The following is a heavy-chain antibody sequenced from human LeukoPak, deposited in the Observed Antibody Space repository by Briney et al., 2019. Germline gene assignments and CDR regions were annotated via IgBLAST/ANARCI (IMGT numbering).Heavy chain of an antibody. D-gene: IGHD2-2*02. CDR3: ARVYTGNRWHFDH. CDR2: IKRDGSEK. V-gene: IGHV3-7*03. Sequence: PGVSLRLSCAASGFTFSTYWMSWVRQAPGKGLECVANIKRDGSEKYYVDSVKGRFTIFRDDAKSSLYLQMNSLRAEDTAVYFCARVYTGNRWHFDHWGQGTLVTGSS. J-gene: IGHJ4*02. CDR1: GFTFSTYW.